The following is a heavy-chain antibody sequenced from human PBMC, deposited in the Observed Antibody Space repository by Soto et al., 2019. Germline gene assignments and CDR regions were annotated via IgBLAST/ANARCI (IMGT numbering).Heavy chain of an antibody. J-gene: IGHJ4*02. CDR1: GFTFSSYG. CDR2: IWYDGSNK. CDR3: ARDSRAARQGLLGDY. Sequence: PGGSLRLSCAASGFTFSSYGMHWVRQAPGKGLEWVAVIWYDGSNKYYADSVKGRFTISRDNSRNTLYLQMNSLRAEDTAVYYCARDSRAARQGLLGDYWGQGTLVTVS. D-gene: IGHD6-6*01. V-gene: IGHV3-33*01.